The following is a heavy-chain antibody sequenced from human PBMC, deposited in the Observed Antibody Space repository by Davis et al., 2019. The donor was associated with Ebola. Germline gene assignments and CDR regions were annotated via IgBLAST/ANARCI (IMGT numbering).Heavy chain of an antibody. D-gene: IGHD3-22*01. V-gene: IGHV3-48*03. CDR1: GFTFSSYE. CDR3: ARDTFYDSSGYYIGGTYYYCGMDV. Sequence: GESLKISCAASGFTFSSYEMNWVRQAPGKGLEWVSYISSSGSTIYYADSVKGRFTISRDNAKNSLYLQMNSLRAGDTAVYYCARDTFYDSSGYYIGGTYYYCGMDVWGQGTTVTVSS. J-gene: IGHJ6*02. CDR2: ISSSGSTI.